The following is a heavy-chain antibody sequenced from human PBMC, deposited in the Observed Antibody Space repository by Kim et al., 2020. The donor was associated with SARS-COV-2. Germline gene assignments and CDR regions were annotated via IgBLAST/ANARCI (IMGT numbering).Heavy chain of an antibody. J-gene: IGHJ4*02. CDR1: GDSVSSNIAT. Sequence: SQTLSLTCVISGDSVSSNIATWNWVSQSPSRGLEWLGRTYYRSRWLNEYATSVKSRITINPDTPKNHFSLQLSSVTPEDTAVYYCARAAGGQSGLDFWGQGNLVTVSS. V-gene: IGHV6-1*01. D-gene: IGHD6-13*01. CDR3: ARAAGGQSGLDF. CDR2: TYYRSRWLN.